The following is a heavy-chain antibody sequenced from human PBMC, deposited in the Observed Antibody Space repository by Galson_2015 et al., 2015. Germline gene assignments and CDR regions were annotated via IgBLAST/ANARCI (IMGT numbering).Heavy chain of an antibody. V-gene: IGHV1-18*01. J-gene: IGHJ3*01. Sequence: SVKVSCKASGYTFTNYAINWVRQAPGQGLEWMGWISPYNGNANYAQKLQGRVTMTTDTSTSTAYMEVRSLRSDDTALCYCARGVIAARPGDAFDVWGQGTMVTVSS. CDR3: ARGVIAARPGDAFDV. CDR1: GYTFTNYA. D-gene: IGHD6-6*01. CDR2: ISPYNGNA.